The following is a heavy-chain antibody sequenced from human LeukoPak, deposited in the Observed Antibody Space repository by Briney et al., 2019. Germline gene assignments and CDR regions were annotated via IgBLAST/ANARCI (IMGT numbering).Heavy chain of an antibody. CDR3: AKDAVAPGSGGNYFDY. CDR1: GFTFSSYA. D-gene: IGHD3-10*01. V-gene: IGHV3-23*01. CDR2: FTSSGGST. J-gene: IGHJ4*02. Sequence: GGSLRLSCAASGFTFSSYAMTWVRQAPGKGLEWVSVFTSSGGSTYYADSVKGRFTISRDNSKNTLYLQMNSLRAEDTAVYYCAKDAVAPGSGGNYFDYWGQGTLVTVSS.